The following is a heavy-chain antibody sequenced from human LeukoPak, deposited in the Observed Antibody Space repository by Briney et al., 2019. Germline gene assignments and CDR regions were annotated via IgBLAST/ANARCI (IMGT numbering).Heavy chain of an antibody. CDR1: GGSISSYY. V-gene: IGHV4-59*12. J-gene: IGHJ5*02. D-gene: IGHD2-2*01. CDR3: ARVAVYCSSTSCLGNWFDP. Sequence: SETLSLTCTVSGGSISSYYWSWIRQPPGKGLEWIGYIYYSGSTNYNPSLKSRVTISVDTSKNQFSLKLSSVTAADTAVYYCARVAVYCSSTSCLGNWFDPWGQGTLVTVSS. CDR2: IYYSGST.